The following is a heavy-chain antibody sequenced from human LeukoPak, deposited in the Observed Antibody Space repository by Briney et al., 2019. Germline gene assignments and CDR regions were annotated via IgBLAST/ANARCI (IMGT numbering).Heavy chain of an antibody. CDR1: GYTFTCYY. J-gene: IGHJ5*02. Sequence: ASVKVSCKASGYTFTCYYMHWVRQAPGQGLEWMGRINPNSGGTNYAQKFQGRVTMTRDTSISTAYMELSRLRSDDTAVYYCARRRTLNWFDPWGQGTLVTVSS. V-gene: IGHV1-2*06. D-gene: IGHD1-14*01. CDR3: ARRRTLNWFDP. CDR2: INPNSGGT.